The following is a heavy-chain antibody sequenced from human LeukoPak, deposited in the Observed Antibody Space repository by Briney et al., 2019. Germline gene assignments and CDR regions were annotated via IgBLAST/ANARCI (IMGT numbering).Heavy chain of an antibody. V-gene: IGHV4-39*07. D-gene: IGHD6-6*01. CDR3: ARGVGYSSSYIDY. CDR1: GDSIRSSNYY. CDR2: IYYTGST. J-gene: IGHJ4*02. Sequence: SETLSLTCTVSGDSIRSSNYYWAWIRQPPGKGLEWIGFIYYTGSTYYNPSLKSRVTMSVDTSKNQFSLKLSSVTAADTAVYYCARGVGYSSSYIDYWGQGTLVTVSS.